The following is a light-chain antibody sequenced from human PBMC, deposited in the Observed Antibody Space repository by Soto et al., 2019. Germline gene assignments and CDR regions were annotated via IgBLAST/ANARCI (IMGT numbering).Light chain of an antibody. CDR2: GSS. CDR1: QSVRNR. Sequence: EIVMTQSPDTLSVSPGERVTLSCRSSQSVRNRLAWYQQKPGQSPRLLMYGSSTRAAGIPVRFSGSGYGTEFTLTISSLQSEDCAVYYCQQYNDRPPQYTFGQGTKLEI. CDR3: QQYNDRPPQYT. V-gene: IGKV3-15*01. J-gene: IGKJ2*01.